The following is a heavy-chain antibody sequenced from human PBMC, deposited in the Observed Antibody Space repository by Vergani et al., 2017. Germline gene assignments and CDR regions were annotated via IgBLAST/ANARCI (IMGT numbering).Heavy chain of an antibody. CDR2: LSASDRRT. V-gene: IGHV3-23*04. CDR3: AKVGRSEVAGTFGAFDI. D-gene: IGHD6-19*01. Sequence: EVQLVESGGGVIRPGGSLRLSCATSGFTFDQFGMSWVRQAPGKGLEWVSTLSASDRRTHYADSVKGRFTISRDISKNTLFLHMNSLRPEDTAVYYCAKVGRSEVAGTFGAFDIWGQGTMVTVSS. CDR1: GFTFDQFG. J-gene: IGHJ3*02.